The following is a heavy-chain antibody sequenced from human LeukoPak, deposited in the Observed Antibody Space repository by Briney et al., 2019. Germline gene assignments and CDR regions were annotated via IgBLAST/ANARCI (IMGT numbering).Heavy chain of an antibody. D-gene: IGHD2-2*01. CDR3: TTDFTSRDY. CDR1: GFTFDDYG. Sequence: GGSLRLSCAASGFTFDDYGMSWVRQAPGKGLEWVGRVKSKTDGDITDYAAPVKGRFTISRDDSQNTLYLQMNSLKTEDTAVYYCTTDFTSRDYWGQGTLVTVSS. CDR2: VKSKTDGDIT. V-gene: IGHV3-15*01. J-gene: IGHJ4*02.